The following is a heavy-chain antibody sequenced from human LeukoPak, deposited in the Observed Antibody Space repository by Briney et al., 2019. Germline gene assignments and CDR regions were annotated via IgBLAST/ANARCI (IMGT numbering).Heavy chain of an antibody. CDR1: GFTFSSYG. CDR3: ARRERYLLHIDY. J-gene: IGHJ4*02. Sequence: PGGSLRLSCAASGFTFSSYGMHWVRQAPGKGLKWVAFIRSDGSNKYYADSVKGRFIISRDNSKNTLYLQMNSLRAEDTAVYYCARRERYLLHIDYWGQGTLVTVSS. CDR2: IRSDGSNK. D-gene: IGHD2-15*01. V-gene: IGHV3-30*02.